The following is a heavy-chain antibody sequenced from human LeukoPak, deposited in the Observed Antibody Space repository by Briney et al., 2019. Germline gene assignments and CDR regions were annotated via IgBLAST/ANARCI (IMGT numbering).Heavy chain of an antibody. D-gene: IGHD6-19*01. J-gene: IGHJ4*02. CDR1: GYTFTSYG. V-gene: IGHV1-46*01. CDR2: INPSAGST. Sequence: ASVKVSCKASGYTFTSYGISWVRQAPGQGLEWMGIINPSAGSTNYAQNFQGRVTMTRDTSTSTVYMELSSLRSEDTAVYYCASWPGGWYGEDSWGQGTLVTVSS. CDR3: ASWPGGWYGEDS.